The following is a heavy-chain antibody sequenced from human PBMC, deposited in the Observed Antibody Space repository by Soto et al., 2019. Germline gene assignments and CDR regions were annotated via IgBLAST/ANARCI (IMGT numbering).Heavy chain of an antibody. CDR1: GHTVTSYA. D-gene: IGHD3-3*01. V-gene: IGHV1-69*13. CDR3: ARSQSDFLSGWDYYYGMDV. Sequence: SVKVSCKASGHTVTSYAISWGRHAPGKGLEWMGGIIPIFGTANYAQKFQGRVTITADESTSTAYMELSSLRSEDTAVYYCARSQSDFLSGWDYYYGMDVWGQGTTVTVSS. CDR2: IIPIFGTA. J-gene: IGHJ6*02.